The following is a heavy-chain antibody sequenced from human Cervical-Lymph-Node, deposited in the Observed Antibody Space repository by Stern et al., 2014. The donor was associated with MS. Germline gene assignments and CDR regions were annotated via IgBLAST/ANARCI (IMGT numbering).Heavy chain of an antibody. CDR2: IDAHNCNT. Sequence: VQLVQSGAEVKKPGASVKVSCKASGYTFTSYGISWVRQAPGQGLEWMAWIDAHNCNTNDARNLQGRVTMTSDTSTSTAYMELRSLRSDDRAVYYCARGLLGSENAFDIWGQGTMVTVSS. J-gene: IGHJ3*02. D-gene: IGHD2-15*01. V-gene: IGHV1-18*01. CDR3: ARGLLGSENAFDI. CDR1: GYTFTSYG.